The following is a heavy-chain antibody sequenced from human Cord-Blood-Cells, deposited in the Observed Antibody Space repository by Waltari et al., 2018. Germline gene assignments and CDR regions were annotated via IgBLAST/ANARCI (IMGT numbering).Heavy chain of an antibody. Sequence: QVQLQESGPGLVKPSETLALTCTVSGGSISSYYWSWIRQPPGTGTEWVGYIYYSGSANYNPSLKSRDTLSVDTSKNPFSLTLSSVTAADTAVYYWARGGGYCSSTSCYAFDIWGQGTMVTVSS. CDR2: IYYSGSA. CDR1: GGSISSYY. D-gene: IGHD2-2*01. V-gene: IGHV4-59*01. CDR3: ARGGGYCSSTSCYAFDI. J-gene: IGHJ3*02.